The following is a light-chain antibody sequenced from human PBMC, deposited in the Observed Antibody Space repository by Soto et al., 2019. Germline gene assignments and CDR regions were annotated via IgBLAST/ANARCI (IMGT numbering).Light chain of an antibody. CDR1: QSVSSN. CDR3: QQYNNWPPLT. V-gene: IGKV3-15*01. Sequence: EIVMTQSPATLSVSPGERATLSCRASQSVSSNLAWYQQKPGQAPRLLIYGASTRATGIPARFSGSWSGTEFTLTISSLQSEDVAVYYWQQYNNWPPLTFGGGTKVELK. CDR2: GAS. J-gene: IGKJ4*01.